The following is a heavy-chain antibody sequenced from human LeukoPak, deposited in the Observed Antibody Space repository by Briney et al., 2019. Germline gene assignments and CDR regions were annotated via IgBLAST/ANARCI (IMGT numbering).Heavy chain of an antibody. CDR2: IYYSGST. V-gene: IGHV4-39*01. Sequence: PSETLSLTRTVSGGSISSSSYYWGWIRQPPGKGLEWIGSIYYSGSTYYNPSLKSRVTISVDTSKNQFSLKLSSVTAADTAVYYCARHVPNTVTRRRAFDYWGQGTLVTVSS. D-gene: IGHD4-17*01. CDR3: ARHVPNTVTRRRAFDY. CDR1: GGSISSSSYY. J-gene: IGHJ4*02.